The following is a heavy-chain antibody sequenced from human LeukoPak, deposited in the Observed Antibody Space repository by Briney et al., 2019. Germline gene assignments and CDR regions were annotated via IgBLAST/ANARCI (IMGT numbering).Heavy chain of an antibody. V-gene: IGHV3-9*01. CDR3: AKPGDSSGTEAFDI. D-gene: IGHD3-22*01. J-gene: IGHJ3*02. Sequence: PGRSLRLSCAASGFTFDDYAMHWVRQAPGKGLEWVSGISWNSGSIGYVDSVKGRFTISRDNAKNSLYLQMNSLRAEDTALYYCAKPGDSSGTEAFDIWGQGTMVTVSS. CDR1: GFTFDDYA. CDR2: ISWNSGSI.